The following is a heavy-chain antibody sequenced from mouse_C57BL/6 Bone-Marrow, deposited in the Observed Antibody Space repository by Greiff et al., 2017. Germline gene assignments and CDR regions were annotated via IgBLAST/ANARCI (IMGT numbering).Heavy chain of an antibody. J-gene: IGHJ2*01. D-gene: IGHD2-3*01. CDR1: GFTFSSYT. V-gene: IGHV5-9*01. Sequence: EVKLMESGGGLVKPGGSLKLSCAASGFTFSSYTMSWVRQTPEKRLEWVATISGGVGDTNYTDSVKGRFTITGDNAKITLYLQMSSLRSEDTALYYCARNYYGYYAYYFDYWGQGTTLTVSS. CDR2: ISGGVGDT. CDR3: ARNYYGYYAYYFDY.